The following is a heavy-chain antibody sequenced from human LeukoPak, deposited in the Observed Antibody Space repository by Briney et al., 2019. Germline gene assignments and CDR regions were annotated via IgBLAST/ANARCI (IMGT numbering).Heavy chain of an antibody. V-gene: IGHV3-74*01. CDR2: INSDGSST. CDR1: GFTFSSYW. D-gene: IGHD3-9*01. Sequence: GSLRLSCAASGFTFSSYWMHWVRQAPGKGLVWVSRINSDGSSTSYADSVKGRFTISRDNAKNTLYLQMNSLRAEDTAVYYCARDSYYDILTGYPYYFDDWGQGTLVTVSS. CDR3: ARDSYYDILTGYPYYFDD. J-gene: IGHJ4*02.